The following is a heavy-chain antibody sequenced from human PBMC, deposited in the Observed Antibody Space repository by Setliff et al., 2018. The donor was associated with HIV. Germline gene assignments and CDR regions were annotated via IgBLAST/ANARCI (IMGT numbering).Heavy chain of an antibody. D-gene: IGHD3-22*01. Sequence: PGGSLRLSCAASGFILSDHHMDWVRKAQGKGLEWIGRTRNKTKNYTTEYAASVIGRFTISRDDSKNSLYLQMNSLKTEDTAVYYCARDTSLYDSSAFDVWGPGTMVTVSS. CDR2: TRNKTKNYTT. CDR1: GFILSDHH. J-gene: IGHJ3*01. CDR3: ARDTSLYDSSAFDV. V-gene: IGHV3-72*01.